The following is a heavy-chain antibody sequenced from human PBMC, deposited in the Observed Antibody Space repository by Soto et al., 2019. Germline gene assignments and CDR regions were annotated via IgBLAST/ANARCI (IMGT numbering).Heavy chain of an antibody. CDR2: ISSNGGST. D-gene: IGHD3-3*01. Sequence: GGSLRLSCSASGFPFSSYAMHWVRKAPGKGLEYVSAISSNGGSTYYADSVKGRFTISRDNSKNTLYLQMSSLRAEDTAVYYCVKDILEWLLYFYFDYWGQGTLVTAPQ. V-gene: IGHV3-64D*08. CDR3: VKDILEWLLYFYFDY. J-gene: IGHJ4*02. CDR1: GFPFSSYA.